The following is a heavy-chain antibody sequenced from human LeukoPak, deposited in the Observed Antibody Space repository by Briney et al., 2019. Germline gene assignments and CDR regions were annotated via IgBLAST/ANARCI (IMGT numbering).Heavy chain of an antibody. CDR2: IYYSGST. CDR1: GGSISSYY. D-gene: IGHD4-17*01. Sequence: SETLSLTCTVSGGSISSYYWSWIRQPPGKGLEWIGYIYYSGSTNYNPSLKSRVTISVDTSKNQFSLKLSSVTAADTAVYYCARFEPPTVTELISGMDVWGQGTTVTVSS. V-gene: IGHV4-59*08. J-gene: IGHJ6*02. CDR3: ARFEPPTVTELISGMDV.